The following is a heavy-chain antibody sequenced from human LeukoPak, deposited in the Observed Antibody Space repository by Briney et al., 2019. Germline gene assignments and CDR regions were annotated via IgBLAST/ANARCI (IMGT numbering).Heavy chain of an antibody. V-gene: IGHV4-39*07. CDR3: AGVYYDILTGYYPGLGWFDP. CDR1: GVSISSSNSY. J-gene: IGHJ5*02. CDR2: IYYSGST. D-gene: IGHD3-9*01. Sequence: SETLSLTCTVSGVSISSSNSYWGWIRQPPGKGLEWIGSIYYSGSTYYNPSLKSRVTISVDTSKNQFSLKLSSVTAAGTAVYYCAGVYYDILTGYYPGLGWFDPWGQGTLVTVSS.